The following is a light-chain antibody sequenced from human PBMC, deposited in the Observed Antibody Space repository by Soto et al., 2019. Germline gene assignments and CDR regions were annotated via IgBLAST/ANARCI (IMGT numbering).Light chain of an antibody. V-gene: IGLV2-14*01. CDR1: SSDIVRYSY. CDR3: SSYSTTSSPHVI. CDR2: EVS. Sequence: QSALTQPASVSGSPGQSIAISCTGTSSDIVRYSYVSWYQQHPGKAHKLIIYEVSYRPSGVSTRFSGSKSDNTASLTISGLQAEDEADYFCSSYSTTSSPHVIVGGGTKLTVL. J-gene: IGLJ2*01.